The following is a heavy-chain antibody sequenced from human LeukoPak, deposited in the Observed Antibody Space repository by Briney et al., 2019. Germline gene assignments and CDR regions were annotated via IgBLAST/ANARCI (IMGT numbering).Heavy chain of an antibody. D-gene: IGHD5-12*01. CDR2: ISSSSSYI. V-gene: IGHV3-21*01. CDR3: AREGEQRGYSGYIDY. Sequence: GGSLRLSCAASGLTFSSYSMNWVRQAPGKGLEWVSSISSSSSYIYYADSVKGRFTISRDNAKNSLYLQMNSLRAEDTAVYYCAREGEQRGYSGYIDYWGQGTLVTVSS. J-gene: IGHJ4*02. CDR1: GLTFSSYS.